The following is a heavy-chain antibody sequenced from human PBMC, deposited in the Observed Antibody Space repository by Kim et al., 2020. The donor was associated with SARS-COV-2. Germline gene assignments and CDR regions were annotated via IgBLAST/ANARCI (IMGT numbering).Heavy chain of an antibody. CDR3: ARGATGYGSGSHNWFDP. Sequence: GESLKISCKGSGYSFTSYWISWVRQMPGKGLEWKGRIDPSDSYTNYSPSFQGHVTISADKSISTAYLQWSSLKASDTAMYYCARGATGYGSGSHNWFDPWGQGTLVTVSS. D-gene: IGHD3-10*01. V-gene: IGHV5-10-1*01. J-gene: IGHJ5*02. CDR1: GYSFTSYW. CDR2: IDPSDSYT.